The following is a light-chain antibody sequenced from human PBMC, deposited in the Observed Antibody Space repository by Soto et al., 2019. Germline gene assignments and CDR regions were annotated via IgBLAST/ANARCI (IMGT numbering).Light chain of an antibody. Sequence: DIVLTQSPEFLAVSLGERATIKCRSSQCLLSSRNGRPTLSWVQKKRGQPPRLLIYWASTRHSGVPDRFSGGASGTDFTLTMSQQLPEDVAVYYFQHHSDFPLTVGGGAKGDIK. CDR1: QCLLSSRNGRPT. CDR2: WAS. J-gene: IGKJ4*01. CDR3: QHHSDFPLT. V-gene: IGKV4-1*01.